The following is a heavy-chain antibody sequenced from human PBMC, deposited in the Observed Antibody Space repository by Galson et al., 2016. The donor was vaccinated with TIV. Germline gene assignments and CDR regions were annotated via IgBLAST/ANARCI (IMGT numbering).Heavy chain of an antibody. Sequence: SVKVSCKASGGTFSTYVFSWLRQAPGQGLEWMGVIDPIFGTANYAQTFQGRLTITADESTSSAYMELSSRRSEDTAVYYCATELCTNGVCDELYYWGQGTRVTVSS. V-gene: IGHV1-69*13. CDR1: GGTFSTYV. D-gene: IGHD2-8*01. CDR2: IDPIFGTA. J-gene: IGHJ4*02. CDR3: ATELCTNGVCDELYY.